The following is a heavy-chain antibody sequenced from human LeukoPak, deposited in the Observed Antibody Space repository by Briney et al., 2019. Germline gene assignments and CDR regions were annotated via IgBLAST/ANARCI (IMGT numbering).Heavy chain of an antibody. CDR2: INPNSGGT. Sequence: ASVKVSCKASGYTFTGYYMHWVRQAPGQGLEWMGWINPNSGGTNYAQKFQGRVTMTRDTSISTAYMELSRLRSDDTAVYYCAREQQLVPYNWFDPWGQGTLVTVSS. D-gene: IGHD6-13*01. J-gene: IGHJ5*02. CDR3: AREQQLVPYNWFDP. V-gene: IGHV1-2*02. CDR1: GYTFTGYY.